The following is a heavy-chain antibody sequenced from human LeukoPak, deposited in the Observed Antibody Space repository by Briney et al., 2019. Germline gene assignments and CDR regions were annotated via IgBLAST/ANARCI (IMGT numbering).Heavy chain of an antibody. J-gene: IGHJ4*02. V-gene: IGHV1-69*05. D-gene: IGHD1-14*01. CDR1: GGTFSSYA. CDR3: ARDPNGEPVDY. Sequence: GASVKVSCKASGGTFSSYAISWVRQAPGQGLEWMGGIIPIFGTANYAQKFQGRVTMTRDTSTSTVYMELSSLRSEDTAVYYCARDPNGEPVDYWGQGTLVTVSS. CDR2: IIPIFGTA.